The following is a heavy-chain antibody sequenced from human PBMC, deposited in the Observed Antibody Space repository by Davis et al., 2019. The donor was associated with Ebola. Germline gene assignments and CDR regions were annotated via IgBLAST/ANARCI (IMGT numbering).Heavy chain of an antibody. CDR3: ARVGGTNWFDP. D-gene: IGHD3-16*01. V-gene: IGHV4-59*12. J-gene: IGHJ5*02. CDR2: IYYSGST. CDR1: GGSISSYY. Sequence: PSETLSLTCTVSGGSISSYYWSWIRQPPGKGLEWIGYIYYSGSTNYNPSLKSRVTISVDTSKNQFSLKPSSVTAADTAVYYCARVGGTNWFDPWGQGTLVTVSS.